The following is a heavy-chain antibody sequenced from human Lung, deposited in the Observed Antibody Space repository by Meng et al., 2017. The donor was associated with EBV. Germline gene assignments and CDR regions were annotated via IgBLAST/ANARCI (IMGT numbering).Heavy chain of an antibody. D-gene: IGHD6-13*01. Sequence: QPPRPESGPGLGKPPETLSLTGTVSGGTISSSSYYWVWICQPPWKGLKWNGSIYYSGSTSYNPSLKSRVTISIDTSKNQFTLKLSSVTAADTAVYYCARLFSSSWYFLSWGQGTLVTVSS. V-gene: IGHV4-39*07. CDR3: ARLFSSSWYFLS. CDR1: GGTISSSSYY. CDR2: IYYSGST. J-gene: IGHJ4*02.